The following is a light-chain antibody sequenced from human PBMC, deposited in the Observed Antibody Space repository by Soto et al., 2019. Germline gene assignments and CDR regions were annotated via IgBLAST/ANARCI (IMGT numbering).Light chain of an antibody. CDR1: QSVSNK. V-gene: IGKV3-15*01. Sequence: EVVMTQSPATLSVSPGDSAALSCRASQSVSNKLAWYQQRPGQAPRLLIYDASTRATGIPARFSGSGSGTEFTLTITGLQSEDFAVYYCQQHDNWPPITFGQGTRLEIK. CDR3: QQHDNWPPIT. CDR2: DAS. J-gene: IGKJ5*01.